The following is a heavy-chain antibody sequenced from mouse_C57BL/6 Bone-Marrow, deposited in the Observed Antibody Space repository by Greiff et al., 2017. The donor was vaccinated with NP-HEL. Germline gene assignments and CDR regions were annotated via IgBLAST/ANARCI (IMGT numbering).Heavy chain of an antibody. D-gene: IGHD1-1*01. J-gene: IGHJ1*03. CDR3: ARHGDYFGSSYGYFDV. CDR1: GYTFTEYT. CDR2: FYPGSGSI. V-gene: IGHV1-62-2*01. Sequence: QVQLQQSGAELVKPGASVKLSCKASGYTFTEYTIHWVKQRSGQGLEWIGWFYPGSGSIKYNEKFKDKATLTADKSYSPFYMYLIRLTSESSAVYFCARHGDYFGSSYGYFDVWGTGTTVTVSS.